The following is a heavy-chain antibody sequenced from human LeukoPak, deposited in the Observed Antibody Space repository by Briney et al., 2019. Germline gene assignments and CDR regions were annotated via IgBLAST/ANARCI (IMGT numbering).Heavy chain of an antibody. D-gene: IGHD3-10*01. CDR1: GFTFSSYV. Sequence: PGGSLRLSCAASGFTFSSYVMHWVRQAPGKGLEWVAIISYDGSNEYYADSVKGRFTISRDNSKNTLYLQMNSLRAADTAVYYCARTYYYDAFDIWGQGTMVTVSS. CDR3: ARTYYYDAFDI. V-gene: IGHV3-30*04. CDR2: ISYDGSNE. J-gene: IGHJ3*02.